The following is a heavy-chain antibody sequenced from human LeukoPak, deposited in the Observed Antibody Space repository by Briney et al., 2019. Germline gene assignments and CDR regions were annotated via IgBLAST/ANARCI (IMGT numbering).Heavy chain of an antibody. J-gene: IGHJ4*02. Sequence: GGSLRLSRAASGFTFSTYGMHWVRQAPGKGLEWMAVTWYDGINEYYADSVKGRFTISRDNSKNTLYLQMNSLRAEDTAVYYCAKDPGDGGKWNYFDYWGQGTLVTVSS. CDR2: TWYDGINE. V-gene: IGHV3-33*06. CDR1: GFTFSTYG. D-gene: IGHD4-23*01. CDR3: AKDPGDGGKWNYFDY.